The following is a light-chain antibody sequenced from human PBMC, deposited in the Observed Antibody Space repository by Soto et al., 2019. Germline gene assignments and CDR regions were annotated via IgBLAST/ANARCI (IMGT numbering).Light chain of an antibody. CDR3: QQYDASPLT. V-gene: IGKV3-15*01. CDR1: QSVGSN. CDR2: GAS. Sequence: EIVMTQSPTTLSVSPGEGATLSCRASQSVGSNLAWYQQKPGQAPRLLIYGASTRATDVPARFSGNGSVTEFALTISRLEPEDFAVYFCQQYDASPLTFGPGTKVDVK. J-gene: IGKJ3*01.